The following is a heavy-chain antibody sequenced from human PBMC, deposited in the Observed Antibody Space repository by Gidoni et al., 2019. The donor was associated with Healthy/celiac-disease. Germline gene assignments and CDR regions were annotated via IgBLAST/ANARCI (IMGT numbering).Heavy chain of an antibody. J-gene: IGHJ4*01. CDR1: GGSISSSSYY. D-gene: IGHD3-10*01. Sequence: QLQLQESGPGLVKPSETLSLTCTVSGGSISSSSYYWGWIRQPPGKGLEWIGSIYYSGSTYYNPSLKSRVTISVDTSKNQFSLKLSSVTAADTAVYYCAIHYAGKYSGRDYWGQGTLVTVSS. V-gene: IGHV4-39*01. CDR2: IYYSGST. CDR3: AIHYAGKYSGRDY.